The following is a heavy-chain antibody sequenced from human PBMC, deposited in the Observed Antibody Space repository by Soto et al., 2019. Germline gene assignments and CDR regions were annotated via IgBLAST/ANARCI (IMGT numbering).Heavy chain of an antibody. CDR3: ARENYGDAFDF. V-gene: IGHV3-48*03. CDR1: VFSVIDYE. Sequence: GWSLRLSCAFSVFSVIDYEMKWVRQAPGKGLEWVSYINSGGSSIKYSDSVKGRFTMSRDNARNSLFLQMDSLTDEDTAVYYCARENYGDAFDFWGQGTLVTVSS. D-gene: IGHD4-17*01. J-gene: IGHJ4*02. CDR2: INSGGSSI.